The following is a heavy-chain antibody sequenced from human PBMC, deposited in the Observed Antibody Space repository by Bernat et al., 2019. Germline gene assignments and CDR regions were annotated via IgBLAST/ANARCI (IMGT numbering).Heavy chain of an antibody. CDR1: GFTFSSYN. CDR2: ISISGKHI. Sequence: EVQLVESGGGLVKPGGSLRLSCAASGFTFSSYNMNWVRQAPGKGLEWVSSISISGKHIFYGDSVKGRLAISRDNAKNSLYLQMNSLRAEDTAVDYCVREPLNWKDSLDYWGQGTLVTVSS. V-gene: IGHV3-21*02. D-gene: IGHD1-20*01. CDR3: VREPLNWKDSLDY. J-gene: IGHJ4*02.